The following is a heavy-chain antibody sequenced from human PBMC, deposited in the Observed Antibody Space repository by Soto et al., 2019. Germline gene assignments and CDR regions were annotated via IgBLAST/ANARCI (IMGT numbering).Heavy chain of an antibody. CDR1: GFTFSSYA. D-gene: IGHD6-13*01. Sequence: PGGSLRLSCAASGFTFSSYAMSWVRQAPGKGLEWVSAISGSGGSTYYADSVKGRFTISRDNSKNTLYLQMNSLRAEDTAVYYCAKEFYSSSWPPLLFDYWGQGTLVTVSS. CDR3: AKEFYSSSWPPLLFDY. V-gene: IGHV3-23*01. CDR2: ISGSGGST. J-gene: IGHJ4*02.